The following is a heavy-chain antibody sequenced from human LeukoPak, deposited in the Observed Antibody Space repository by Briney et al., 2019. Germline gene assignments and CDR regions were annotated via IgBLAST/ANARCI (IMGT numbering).Heavy chain of an antibody. CDR2: INPSGGST. V-gene: IGHV1-46*01. Sequence: GXSVKXSXKASGYTFTSYYMHWVRQAPGQGLEWMGIINPSGGSTSYAQKFQGRVAMTRDTSTSTVYMELSSLRSEDTAVYYCARGGKRAFDIWGQGTMVTVSS. CDR3: ARGGKRAFDI. J-gene: IGHJ3*02. CDR1: GYTFTSYY. D-gene: IGHD3-10*01.